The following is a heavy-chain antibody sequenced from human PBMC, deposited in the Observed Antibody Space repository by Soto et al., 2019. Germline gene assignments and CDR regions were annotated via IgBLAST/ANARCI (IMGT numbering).Heavy chain of an antibody. D-gene: IGHD4-17*01. Sequence: QVQLQESGPGLVKPSETLSLTCSVSGDAISRHYWSWIRQSPGKGLEWLGYFFHTGTALYNPSLKSRVSMSVDTSKNQFSLRLTAVIPADTAVYFCARTYGGNSQFFDLWGRGTLVTVSS. CDR3: ARTYGGNSQFFDL. V-gene: IGHV4-59*11. J-gene: IGHJ2*01. CDR1: GDAISRHY. CDR2: FFHTGTA.